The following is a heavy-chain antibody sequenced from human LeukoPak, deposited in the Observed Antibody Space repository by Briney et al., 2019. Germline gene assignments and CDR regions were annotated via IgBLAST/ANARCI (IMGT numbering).Heavy chain of an antibody. J-gene: IGHJ4*02. CDR2: ISDSGGSA. CDR3: APSAFDY. V-gene: IGHV3-23*01. CDR1: GFTFSSYA. Sequence: GGSLRRSCAASGFTFSSYAMSWVRQAPGKGLEWVSTISDSGGSAYYADSVKGRFTISRDNSKNTLFLQMNSLRAEDTAVYYCAPSAFDYWGQGTLVTVSS.